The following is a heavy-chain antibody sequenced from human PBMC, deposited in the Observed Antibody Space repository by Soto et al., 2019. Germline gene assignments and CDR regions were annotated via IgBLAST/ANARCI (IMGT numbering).Heavy chain of an antibody. CDR2: FIAMLGTP. CDR3: ARGAMANFDY. D-gene: IGHD5-18*01. V-gene: IGHV1-69*13. J-gene: IGHJ4*02. Sequence: SVKVSCKASGGTFCSEGIAWVRQAPGQGLEWMGGFIAMLGTPTYAKKVQGRATISADESLTSSYLELRSLRSEDTGVYFCARGAMANFDYWGQGTVVTVSS. CDR1: GGTFCSEG.